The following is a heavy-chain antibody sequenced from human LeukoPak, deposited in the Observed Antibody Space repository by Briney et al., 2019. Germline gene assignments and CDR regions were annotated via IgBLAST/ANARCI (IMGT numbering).Heavy chain of an antibody. Sequence: SETLSLTCTLSVGSISSYYWSWIRQPPGKGLEWIGYIYYSGSTNYNPSLKSRVTISVDTSKNQFSLKLSSVTAADTAVYYCARENSWGVVPAATFDPWGQGTLVTVSS. J-gene: IGHJ5*02. V-gene: IGHV4-59*01. CDR3: ARENSWGVVPAATFDP. CDR2: IYYSGST. D-gene: IGHD2-2*01. CDR1: VGSISSYY.